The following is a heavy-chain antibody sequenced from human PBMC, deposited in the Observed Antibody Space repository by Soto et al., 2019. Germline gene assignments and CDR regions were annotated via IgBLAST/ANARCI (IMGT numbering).Heavy chain of an antibody. D-gene: IGHD2-15*01. CDR1: GFTFSSFA. CDR2: ISGSGGTT. Sequence: GGSLRLSCAASGFTFSSFAMSWVRQAPGKGLEWVSAISGSGGTTYYADSVKGRFTISRDNSKNTLYLQMNSLRAEDTAVYYCAKESRGSGGSCYYWGQGTLVTVSS. V-gene: IGHV3-23*01. J-gene: IGHJ4*02. CDR3: AKESRGSGGSCYY.